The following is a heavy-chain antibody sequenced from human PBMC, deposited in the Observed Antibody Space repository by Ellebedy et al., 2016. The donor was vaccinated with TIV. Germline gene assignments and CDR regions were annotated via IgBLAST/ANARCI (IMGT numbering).Heavy chain of an antibody. J-gene: IGHJ4*02. D-gene: IGHD2-8*02. Sequence: GGSLRLXXAASGFTFNGFAMSWVRQAPGRWPEWVSSVSYTGDRTLYADSVKGRFTVSRDNSKKTVYLQMNSLRADDTAMYYCARGGCTSATCHPDPFDSWGQGTLVTVFS. CDR2: VSYTGDRT. V-gene: IGHV3-23*01. CDR1: GFTFNGFA. CDR3: ARGGCTSATCHPDPFDS.